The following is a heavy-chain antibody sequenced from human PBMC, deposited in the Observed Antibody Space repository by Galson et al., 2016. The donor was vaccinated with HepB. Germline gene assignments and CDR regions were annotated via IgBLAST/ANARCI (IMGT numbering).Heavy chain of an antibody. Sequence: SVKVSCKASGYTFTNYYMHWVRQAPGQGLEWMGIINPSSGSTRYAQKFQGRVTMTRDTSTSSVYMELSSLRSEDTAVYYCARDLAYSTSSGPAGGGFDYWGQGTLVTVSS. V-gene: IGHV1-46*01. CDR3: ARDLAYSTSSGPAGGGFDY. J-gene: IGHJ4*02. CDR1: GYTFTNYY. D-gene: IGHD6-6*01. CDR2: INPSSGST.